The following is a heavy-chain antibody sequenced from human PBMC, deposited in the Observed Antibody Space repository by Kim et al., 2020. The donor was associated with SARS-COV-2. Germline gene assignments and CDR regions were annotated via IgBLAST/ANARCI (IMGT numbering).Heavy chain of an antibody. J-gene: IGHJ4*02. V-gene: IGHV3-30*18. CDR3: AKARLVGATGRYYFDY. CDR2: ISYDGSNK. Sequence: GGSLRLSCAASGFTFSSYGMHWVRQAPGKGLEWVAVISYDGSNKYYADSVKGRFTISRDNSKNTLYLQMNSLRAEDTAVYYCAKARLVGATGRYYFDYWGQGTLVTVSS. D-gene: IGHD1-26*01. CDR1: GFTFSSYG.